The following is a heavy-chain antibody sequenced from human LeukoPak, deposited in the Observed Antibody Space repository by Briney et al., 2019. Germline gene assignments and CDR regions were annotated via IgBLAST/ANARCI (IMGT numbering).Heavy chain of an antibody. CDR1: VFIFSSYE. CDR3: ARDLWYSGSRAPPRAFDI. CDR2: MGSSGRTM. J-gene: IGHJ3*02. V-gene: IGHV3-48*03. Sequence: PGGSLRLSCEASVFIFSSYEMNWVRQAPGKGLEWVSFMGSSGRTMYYADSMKGRFTVSRDNAKNSVYLQMNSLRAEDTAVYYCARDLWYSGSRAPPRAFDIWGQGTMVTVSS. D-gene: IGHD1-26*01.